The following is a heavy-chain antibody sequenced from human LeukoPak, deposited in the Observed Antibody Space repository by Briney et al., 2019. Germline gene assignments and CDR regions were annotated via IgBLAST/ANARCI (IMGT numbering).Heavy chain of an antibody. Sequence: GGSLRLSCAASGFTFDDYAMHWVRQAPGQGLEWVSGISWDSGNIGYADSVKGRFTISRDNAKNSLYLQMNSLRAEDTALYYCAKLRDGFRYFDDWGQGTLVTVSS. CDR2: ISWDSGNI. D-gene: IGHD5-24*01. V-gene: IGHV3-9*01. J-gene: IGHJ4*02. CDR1: GFTFDDYA. CDR3: AKLRDGFRYFDD.